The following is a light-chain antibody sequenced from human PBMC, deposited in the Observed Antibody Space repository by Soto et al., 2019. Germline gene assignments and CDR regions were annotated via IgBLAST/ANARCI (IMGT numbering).Light chain of an antibody. Sequence: EIVLTQSPAPLSLSPGERATLSCRASQSVSSYLAWYQQKPGQAPRLLIYDASNRATGIPARFSGSGSGTEFTLTISSLEPEDFAVYYCQQRSNWPSFTFGPGTKVDIK. CDR3: QQRSNWPSFT. V-gene: IGKV3-11*01. CDR1: QSVSSY. J-gene: IGKJ3*01. CDR2: DAS.